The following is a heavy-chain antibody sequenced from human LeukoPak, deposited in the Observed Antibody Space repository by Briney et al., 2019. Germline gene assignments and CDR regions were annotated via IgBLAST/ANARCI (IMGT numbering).Heavy chain of an antibody. J-gene: IGHJ4*02. CDR3: ARSRSASTSGWYDYFDY. CDR1: GFTFSSSA. D-gene: IGHD6-19*01. CDR2: ISYDGSKK. Sequence: GRSLRLSCAASGFTFSSSAMQWVRQAPGKGLEWVAVISYDGSKKYYADSVKGRFTISRDDSKNTLYLQMNSLRGEDTAAYYCARSRSASTSGWYDYFDYWGRGTLVTVSS. V-gene: IGHV3-30*04.